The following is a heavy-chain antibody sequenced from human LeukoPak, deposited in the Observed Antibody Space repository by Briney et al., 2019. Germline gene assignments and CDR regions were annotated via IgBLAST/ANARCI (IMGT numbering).Heavy chain of an antibody. CDR2: INHSGST. J-gene: IGHJ4*02. CDR1: GGSFSGYY. Sequence: SETLSLTCAVYGGSFSGYYWTWIRQPPGKGLEWIGEINHSGSTNYNPSLKSRVTISVDTSKNQFSLELSSVTAADTAVYYCAREATVAKRGDYFDYWGQGTLVTVSS. D-gene: IGHD6-19*01. CDR3: AREATVAKRGDYFDY. V-gene: IGHV4-34*01.